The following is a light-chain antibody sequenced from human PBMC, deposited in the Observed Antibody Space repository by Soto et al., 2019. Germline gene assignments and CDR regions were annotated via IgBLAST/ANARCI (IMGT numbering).Light chain of an antibody. V-gene: IGKV3-20*01. Sequence: EIVLTQSPGTLSLSPGERATLSCRASQSVSSSYLAWYQQKPGQAPRLLIYGASSRATGIPDRFSGSGSGIDFTLTISRLESEDFAVYYCQQYGSSPYTFGQGTKVDIK. J-gene: IGKJ2*01. CDR1: QSVSSSY. CDR3: QQYGSSPYT. CDR2: GAS.